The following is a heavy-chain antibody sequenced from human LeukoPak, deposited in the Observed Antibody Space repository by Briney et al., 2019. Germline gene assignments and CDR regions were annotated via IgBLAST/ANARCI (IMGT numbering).Heavy chain of an antibody. CDR1: GYTFTSYC. D-gene: IGHD3-9*01. J-gene: IGHJ4*02. Sequence: GASVKVSCKASGYTFTSYCIHWVRQAPGRGLEWMGIINPSDGSTNKAQMFQGRVTMTRDTSTNTVYMELSSLRSEDTAVYYCAREPGHSSCYFDYWGQGTLVTVPS. CDR2: INPSDGST. CDR3: AREPGHSSCYFDY. V-gene: IGHV1-46*01.